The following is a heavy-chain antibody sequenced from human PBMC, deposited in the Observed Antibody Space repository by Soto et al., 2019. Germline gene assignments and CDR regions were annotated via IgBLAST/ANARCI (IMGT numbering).Heavy chain of an antibody. CDR3: AREAFQEPFFDY. V-gene: IGHV3-33*01. Sequence: PGGSLRLSCAASGFTFSIYGMHWVRQAPGKGLEWVAVIWYDGSNKYYADSVKGRFTISRDNSKNTLYLQMNSLRAEDTAVYYCAREAFQEPFFDYWGQGTLVTVSS. CDR1: GFTFSIYG. CDR2: IWYDGSNK. J-gene: IGHJ4*02. D-gene: IGHD1-26*01.